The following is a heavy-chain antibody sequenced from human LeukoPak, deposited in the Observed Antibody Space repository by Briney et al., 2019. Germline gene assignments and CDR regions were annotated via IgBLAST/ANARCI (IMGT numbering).Heavy chain of an antibody. D-gene: IGHD2-21*01. CDR1: GCPFSSYW. CDR3: VKGGWVHILVH. V-gene: IGHV3-7*01. Sequence: PGGSLRLSCAASGCPFSSYWMTWVRQTPGRGLEWVANIKHDGSDAYYADSVSGRLTVSRDNAKNSLYLQMNSLRAEDTAVYYCVKGGWVHILVHWGQGALVTVSP. J-gene: IGHJ4*02. CDR2: IKHDGSDA.